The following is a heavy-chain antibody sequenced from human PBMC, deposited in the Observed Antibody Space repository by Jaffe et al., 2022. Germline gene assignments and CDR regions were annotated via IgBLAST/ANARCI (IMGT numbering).Heavy chain of an antibody. Sequence: QVQLQESGPGLVKPSGTLSLTCAVSGGSISSSNWWSWVRQPPGKGLEWIGEIYHSGSTNYNPSLKSRVTISVDKSKNQFSLKLSSVTAADTAVYYCARDRFSSSSEWGYRPGIDYWGQGTLVTVSS. CDR2: IYHSGST. D-gene: IGHD6-13*01. CDR1: GGSISSSNW. CDR3: ARDRFSSSSEWGYRPGIDY. J-gene: IGHJ4*02. V-gene: IGHV4-4*02.